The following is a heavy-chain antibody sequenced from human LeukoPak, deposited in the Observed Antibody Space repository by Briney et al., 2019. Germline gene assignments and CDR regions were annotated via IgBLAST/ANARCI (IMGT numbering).Heavy chain of an antibody. CDR3: ARPWYSSGLP. D-gene: IGHD6-19*01. CDR1: GGSFSGYY. J-gene: IGHJ4*02. CDR2: INHSGST. V-gene: IGHV4-34*01. Sequence: SETLSLTCAVYGGSFSGYYWSWIRQPPGKGLEWIGEINHSGSTNYNPSLKSRVTISVDTSKNQFSLKLSSVTAADTAVYYCARPWYSSGLPWGQGTLVTVSS.